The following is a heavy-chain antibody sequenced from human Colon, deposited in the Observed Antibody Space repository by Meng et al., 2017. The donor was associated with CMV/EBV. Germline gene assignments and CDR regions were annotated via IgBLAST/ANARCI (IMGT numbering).Heavy chain of an antibody. D-gene: IGHD3-9*01. CDR3: ARDKSGGNFDWFSFPRGGDYGMDV. CDR1: GYSFTHNG. V-gene: IGHV1-46*01. Sequence: ASVKVSRKASGYSFTHNGISWVRQAPGQGLEWMGIINPSGGSTSYAQKFQGRVTMTRDTSTSTVYMELSSLRSEDTAVYYCARDKSGGNFDWFSFPRGGDYGMDVWGQGTTVTVSS. CDR2: INPSGGST. J-gene: IGHJ6*02.